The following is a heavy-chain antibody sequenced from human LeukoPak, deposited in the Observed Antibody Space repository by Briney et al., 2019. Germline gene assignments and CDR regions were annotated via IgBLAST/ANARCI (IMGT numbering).Heavy chain of an antibody. Sequence: PSETLSLTCTVSGGSISSYYWSWIRQPPGKGPEWIGYIYYSGSTNYNPSLKSRVTISVDTSKNQFSLKLSSVTAADTAVYYCVRRGYYYYGMDVWGQGTTVTVSS. V-gene: IGHV4-59*08. CDR1: GGSISSYY. J-gene: IGHJ6*02. CDR3: VRRGYYYYGMDV. CDR2: IYYSGST. D-gene: IGHD3-16*01.